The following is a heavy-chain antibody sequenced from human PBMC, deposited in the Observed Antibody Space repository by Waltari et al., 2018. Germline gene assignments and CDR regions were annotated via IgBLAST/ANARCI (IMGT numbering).Heavy chain of an antibody. D-gene: IGHD1-26*01. Sequence: EVQLVESGGGLVQPGRSLRLSCAASGFTFDDYAIDWVRQAPGKGLEWVSGMSLNSGSIGLADAVKGRFIITRDNSRNTVYLKRNSLRVEDTAVYYCAKVGGGGSYSPFDHWGQGTRVTVSP. J-gene: IGHJ4*02. CDR2: MSLNSGSI. V-gene: IGHV3-9*01. CDR3: AKVGGGGSYSPFDH. CDR1: GFTFDDYA.